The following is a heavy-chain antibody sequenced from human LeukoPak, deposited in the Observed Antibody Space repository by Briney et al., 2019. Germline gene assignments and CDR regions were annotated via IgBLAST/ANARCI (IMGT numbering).Heavy chain of an antibody. Sequence: SVKVSCKASGGTFSSYAISWVRQAPGQGLEWMGGIIPFFGTANYAQKFQGRLTITADESTSTAYMELSSLRSEDTAVYYCARGVGYSAYEPFDYWGQGTLVTVSS. V-gene: IGHV1-69*01. CDR2: IIPFFGTA. CDR3: ARGVGYSAYEPFDY. J-gene: IGHJ4*02. D-gene: IGHD5-12*01. CDR1: GGTFSSYA.